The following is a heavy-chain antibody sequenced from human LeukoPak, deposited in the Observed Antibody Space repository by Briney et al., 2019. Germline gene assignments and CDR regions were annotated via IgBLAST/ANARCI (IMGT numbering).Heavy chain of an antibody. Sequence: GGSLSLSCAASGFTFSSYSMNWVRQAPGKGLEWVSSISSSSSYIYHADSVKGRFTISRDNAKNSLYLQMNSLRAEDTAVYYCARGPLAVAGAFDIWGQGTMVTVSS. V-gene: IGHV3-21*01. J-gene: IGHJ3*02. CDR3: ARGPLAVAGAFDI. CDR1: GFTFSSYS. D-gene: IGHD6-19*01. CDR2: ISSSSSYI.